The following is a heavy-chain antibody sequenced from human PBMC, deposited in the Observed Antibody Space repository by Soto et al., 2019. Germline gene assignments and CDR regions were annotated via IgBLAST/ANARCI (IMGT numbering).Heavy chain of an antibody. J-gene: IGHJ5*02. CDR2: IYYSGST. D-gene: IGHD3-10*01. V-gene: IGHV4-39*02. CDR1: GGSISSSSYY. CDR3: ARESAGSGKNNWFDP. Sequence: PSETLSLTCTVSGGSISSSSYYWGWIRQPPGKGLEWIGSIYYSGSTYYNPSLKSRVTISVDTSKNQFSLKLSSVTAADTAVYYCARESAGSGKNNWFDPWGQGTLVTVSS.